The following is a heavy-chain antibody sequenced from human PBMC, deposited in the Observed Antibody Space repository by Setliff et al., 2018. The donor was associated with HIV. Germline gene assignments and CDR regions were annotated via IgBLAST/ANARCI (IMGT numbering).Heavy chain of an antibody. CDR2: ISDSGGTT. J-gene: IGHJ5*02. CDR1: GFAFSSYA. CDR3: AKDPRGSMVRGLINYFDP. Sequence: PGGSLRLSCAASGFAFSSYAMSWVRQAPGKGLEWVSAISDSGGTTYFADSVKGRFTISRDNSKNTLYLQMNSLRAQDTAIYYCAKDPRGSMVRGLINYFDPWGQGTLVTVSS. D-gene: IGHD3-10*01. V-gene: IGHV3-23*01.